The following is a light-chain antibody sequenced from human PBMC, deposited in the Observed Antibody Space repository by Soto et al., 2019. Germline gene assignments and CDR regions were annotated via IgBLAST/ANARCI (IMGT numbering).Light chain of an antibody. J-gene: IGLJ3*02. Sequence: QSVLTQPPSMSGAPGQRVTISCTGSSSNIGAGYDVHWYQLLPGTAPNLLIYGNNNRPSGVPDRFSVSKSATAASLAITGLRAEDEADYYCQSHDSSLTSWVFGGGTKVTVL. CDR3: QSHDSSLTSWV. V-gene: IGLV1-40*01. CDR1: SSNIGAGYD. CDR2: GNN.